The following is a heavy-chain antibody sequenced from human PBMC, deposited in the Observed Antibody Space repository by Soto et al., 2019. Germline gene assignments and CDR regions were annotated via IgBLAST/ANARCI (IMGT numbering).Heavy chain of an antibody. D-gene: IGHD2-15*01. CDR2: IIPIFGTA. Sequence: QVQLVQSGAEVKKPGYSVKVSCKASGGTFSSYAISWVRQGPGQGLEWMGGIIPIFGTANYAQKFQGRVTITADKSTSTAYMELSSLRSEDTAVYYCARVSCSGGSCYSSFDYWGQGTLVPVSS. CDR1: GGTFSSYA. CDR3: ARVSCSGGSCYSSFDY. J-gene: IGHJ4*02. V-gene: IGHV1-69*06.